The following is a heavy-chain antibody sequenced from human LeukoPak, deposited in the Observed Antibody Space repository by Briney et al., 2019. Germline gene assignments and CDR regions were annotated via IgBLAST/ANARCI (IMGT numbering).Heavy chain of an antibody. V-gene: IGHV1-24*01. CDR3: ATGGYSYGDAPFGY. Sequence: ASVKVSCKVSGYTLTELSMHWVRQAPGKGLEWMGGFDPEDGETIYAQKFQGRVTMTEDTSTDTAYMELSSLRSEDTAVYYCATGGYSYGDAPFGYWGQGTLVTVSS. J-gene: IGHJ4*02. D-gene: IGHD5-18*01. CDR2: FDPEDGET. CDR1: GYTLTELS.